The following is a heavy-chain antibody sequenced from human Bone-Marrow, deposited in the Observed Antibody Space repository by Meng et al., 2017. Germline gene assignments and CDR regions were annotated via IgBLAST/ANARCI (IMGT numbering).Heavy chain of an antibody. V-gene: IGHV4-31*03. CDR2: IYYSGST. CDR1: GGSISSGNHY. D-gene: IGHD4-17*01. J-gene: IGHJ2*01. CDR3: ASLYGDSSVWYLDL. Sequence: QGPRQRSAPGLVKPSPTLSLTCTVSGGSISSGNHYWSWIRQHPGKGLEYIGYIYYSGSTYYNPSLKSRVIISVDTSKNQFSLRLNSVTAADTAVYYCASLYGDSSVWYLDLWGRGTLVTVSS.